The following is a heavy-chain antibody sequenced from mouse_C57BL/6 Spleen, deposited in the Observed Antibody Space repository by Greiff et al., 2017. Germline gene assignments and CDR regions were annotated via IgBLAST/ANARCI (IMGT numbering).Heavy chain of an antibody. Sequence: EVQLQQSGAELVKPGASVKLSCTASGFNIKDYYMHWVKQRTEQGLEWIGRIDPEDGDTKYAPKFQGTATITADTSSHTAYLQLSSLTSEDTDVYYCARITTVAADPFDYWGQGTTLTVSS. D-gene: IGHD1-1*01. J-gene: IGHJ2*01. V-gene: IGHV14-2*01. CDR3: ARITTVAADPFDY. CDR2: IDPEDGDT. CDR1: GFNIKDYY.